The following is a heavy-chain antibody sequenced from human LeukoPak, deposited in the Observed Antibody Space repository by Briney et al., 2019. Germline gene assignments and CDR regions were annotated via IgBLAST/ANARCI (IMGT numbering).Heavy chain of an antibody. Sequence: GGSLRLSCAASGFTFSDYHMTWIRQAPGKGLEWVSYISGSSIYTRYADSVKGRFIISRDNSNNTLYLQMNSLRAEDTAVYYCAKDREKAVGATIFDHWGQGTLVTVSS. V-gene: IGHV3-11*05. D-gene: IGHD1-26*01. CDR3: AKDREKAVGATIFDH. CDR1: GFTFSDYH. J-gene: IGHJ4*02. CDR2: ISGSSIYT.